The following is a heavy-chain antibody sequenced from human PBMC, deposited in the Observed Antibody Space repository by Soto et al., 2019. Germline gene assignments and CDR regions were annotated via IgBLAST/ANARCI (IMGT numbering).Heavy chain of an antibody. Sequence: QVKLVESGGGVVQPGRSLRLSCAPSGFTFTAYAFHWVRQAPGKGLEWVSVISYDGSNIYYADSVKGRFTISRDNSKNTRYLQMNSLRAEDTAVYYCARDFRASSGWTRGYLDYWGQGALVTVSS. CDR1: GFTFTAYA. CDR3: ARDFRASSGWTRGYLDY. CDR2: ISYDGSNI. J-gene: IGHJ4*02. V-gene: IGHV3-30-3*01. D-gene: IGHD6-19*01.